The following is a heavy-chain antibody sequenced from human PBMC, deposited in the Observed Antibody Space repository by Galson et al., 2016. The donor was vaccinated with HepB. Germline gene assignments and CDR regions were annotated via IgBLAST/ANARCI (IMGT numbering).Heavy chain of an antibody. V-gene: IGHV1-69*06. CDR3: AEGGVRHLDWLQDGMGV. Sequence: SVKVSCKASGGSFRSHAISWVRQAPGQGLEWMGGIMPIFGTASYAQKFQGRVTITADKSTSTAYMELSGLRSDDTAIYYCAEGGVRHLDWLQDGMGVWGQGTQVTVSS. J-gene: IGHJ6*02. D-gene: IGHD3-9*01. CDR2: IMPIFGTA. CDR1: GGSFRSHA.